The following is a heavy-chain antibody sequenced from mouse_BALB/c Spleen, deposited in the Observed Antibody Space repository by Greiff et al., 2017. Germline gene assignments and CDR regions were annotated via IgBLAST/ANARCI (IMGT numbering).Heavy chain of an antibody. Sequence: VQLQQSGPELLKPGASVKIPCKASGYTFTDYNMYWVKQSHGKSLEWIGYINPNTGGTFYNQKFKGKATLTVDKSSSTAYMELRSLTSEDTAVYYCARFGYSDYDMDYWGQGTSVTVSS. CDR3: ARFGYSDYDMDY. J-gene: IGHJ4*01. V-gene: IGHV1-18*01. CDR1: GYTFTDYN. CDR2: INPNTGGT. D-gene: IGHD2-3*01.